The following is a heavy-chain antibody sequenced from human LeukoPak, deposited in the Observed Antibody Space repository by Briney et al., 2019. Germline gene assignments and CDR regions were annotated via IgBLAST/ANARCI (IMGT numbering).Heavy chain of an antibody. CDR2: IYTSGTT. Sequence: SETLSLTCTVSGGSISSYYWSWIRQPAGKGLEWIGRIYTSGTTNYNPSLKSRLTMSLDTSKNQFSLKLSSVTPADTAVYYCARLAYGSGSYGAWGQGTPVTVSS. CDR3: ARLAYGSGSYGA. J-gene: IGHJ5*02. D-gene: IGHD3-10*01. V-gene: IGHV4-4*07. CDR1: GGSISSYY.